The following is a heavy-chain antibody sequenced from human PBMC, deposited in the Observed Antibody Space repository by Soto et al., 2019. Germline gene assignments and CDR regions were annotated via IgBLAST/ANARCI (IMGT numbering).Heavy chain of an antibody. CDR2: INAGNGNT. D-gene: IGHD5-18*01. V-gene: IGHV1-3*01. Sequence: ASAKPSSKACGYAFTSYSMHWVRQAPGQRLEWMGWINAGNGNTKYSQKFQGRVTITRDTSASTAYMELSSLRSEDTAVYYCARDIVDTAMVGYYYYYMDVWGKGTTVTVSS. CDR3: ARDIVDTAMVGYYYYYMDV. J-gene: IGHJ6*03. CDR1: GYAFTSYS.